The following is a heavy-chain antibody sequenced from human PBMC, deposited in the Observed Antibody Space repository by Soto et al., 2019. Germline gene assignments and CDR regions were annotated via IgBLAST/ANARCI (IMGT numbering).Heavy chain of an antibody. CDR2: ISAYNGNT. D-gene: IGHD3-10*01. Sequence: ASVKVSCKASGHTFTSYGISWVRQAPGQGLEWMGWISAYNGNTNYAQKLQGRVTMTTDTSTSTAYMELRSLRSDDTAVYYCARDYGSGSYYTYPPYFDYWGQGTLVTVSS. CDR3: ARDYGSGSYYTYPPYFDY. V-gene: IGHV1-18*01. CDR1: GHTFTSYG. J-gene: IGHJ4*02.